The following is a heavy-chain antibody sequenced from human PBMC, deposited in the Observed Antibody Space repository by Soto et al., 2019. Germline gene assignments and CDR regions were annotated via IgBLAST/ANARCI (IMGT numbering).Heavy chain of an antibody. CDR2: ISAYNGNT. V-gene: IGHV1-18*01. CDR3: AASYGSGYRAFDY. D-gene: IGHD3-10*01. Sequence: DSVKISCKASGYTFTSYGISWVRQAPGQGLEWMGWISAYNGNTNYAQKFQGRVTITADKSTNTAYMQLSSLRSEDTAIYYCAASYGSGYRAFDYWGQGALVTVSS. J-gene: IGHJ4*02. CDR1: GYTFTSYG.